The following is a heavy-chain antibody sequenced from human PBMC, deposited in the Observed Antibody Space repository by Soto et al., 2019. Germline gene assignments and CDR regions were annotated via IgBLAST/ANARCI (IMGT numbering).Heavy chain of an antibody. V-gene: IGHV3-11*01. D-gene: IGHD2-8*01. CDR1: GFTFSDYY. J-gene: IGHJ6*02. CDR2: ISGSGSTV. CDR3: ARDDRRLFVPYYFGMDV. Sequence: VGSLRLSCAASGFTFSDYYMNWIRQAPGKGLEWISYISGSGSTVYYADSVRGRVTISRNNAKNSLYLQMNSLRAEDTAVYYCARDDRRLFVPYYFGMDVWGQETTVTVSS.